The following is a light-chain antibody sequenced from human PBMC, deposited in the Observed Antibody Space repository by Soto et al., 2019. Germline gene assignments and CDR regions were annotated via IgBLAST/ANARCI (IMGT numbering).Light chain of an antibody. V-gene: IGKV1-8*01. CDR3: QQYYSYPT. Sequence: AIRMTQSPSSFSASTRDRVTITCRASQGISSYLAWYQQKPGKAPKLLIYAASTLQSGVPSRFSGSGSGTDFTLTISCLQSEDFATYYCQQYYSYPTFGQGTKVDIK. CDR1: QGISSY. J-gene: IGKJ1*01. CDR2: AAS.